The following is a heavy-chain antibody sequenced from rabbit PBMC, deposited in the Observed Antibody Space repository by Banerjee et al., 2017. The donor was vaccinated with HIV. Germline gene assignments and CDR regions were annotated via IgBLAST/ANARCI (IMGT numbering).Heavy chain of an antibody. CDR3: ARVPAAVTVVIRGYYFNL. D-gene: IGHD2-1*01. CDR1: GFSFDSNYY. J-gene: IGHJ4*01. CDR2: IGTGSGST. V-gene: IGHV1S40*01. Sequence: QSLEESGGDLVKPEGSLTLTCTASGFSFDSNYYMSWVRQAPGKGLEWIGCIGTGSGSTYYASWAKGRFTISKTSWTTVTLQMNSLTAADTATYFCARVPAAVTVVIRGYYFNLWGQGTLVTVS.